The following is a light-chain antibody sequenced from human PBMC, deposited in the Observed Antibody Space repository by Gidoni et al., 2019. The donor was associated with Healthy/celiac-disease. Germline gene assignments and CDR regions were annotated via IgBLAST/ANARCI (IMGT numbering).Light chain of an antibody. CDR2: GAS. V-gene: IGKV3-15*01. Sequence: ELVMTQSPATLSVSPGERATLSCRASQSVSSNLAWYQQKPGQAPRLLIYGASTRATGIPARFSGSGSGTEFTLTISSLQSEDFAVYYCQQGNVFGPGTKVDIK. CDR1: QSVSSN. J-gene: IGKJ3*01. CDR3: QQGNV.